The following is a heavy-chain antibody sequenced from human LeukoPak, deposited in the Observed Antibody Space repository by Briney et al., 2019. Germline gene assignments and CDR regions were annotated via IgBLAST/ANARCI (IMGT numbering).Heavy chain of an antibody. V-gene: IGHV3-21*01. J-gene: IGHJ4*02. CDR3: ARDFRQQLVHKGDY. D-gene: IGHD6-13*01. CDR2: ISSSSSYI. CDR1: GFTFSSYT. Sequence: PGGALRLSCAVSGFTFSSYTMNWVRQAPGKGLEWVSSISSSSSYIYYADSVKGRFTISRDNAKNSLYLQMNSLRAEDTAVYYCARDFRQQLVHKGDYWGQGTLVTVSS.